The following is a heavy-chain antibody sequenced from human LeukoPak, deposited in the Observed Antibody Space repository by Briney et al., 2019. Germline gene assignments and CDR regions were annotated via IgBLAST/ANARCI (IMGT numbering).Heavy chain of an antibody. D-gene: IGHD2-15*01. CDR1: GFTFSDYY. CDR2: ISRGGTTT. Sequence: PGGSLRLSCAASGFTFSDYYISWIRQAPGKGLEWVSYISRGGTTTYYADSVEGRFTISRDNAKNSVYLQMNSLRAEDSALYYCVRDLRKEGCPGDPFDFWGQGTMVTVSS. J-gene: IGHJ3*01. CDR3: VRDLRKEGCPGDPFDF. V-gene: IGHV3-11*01.